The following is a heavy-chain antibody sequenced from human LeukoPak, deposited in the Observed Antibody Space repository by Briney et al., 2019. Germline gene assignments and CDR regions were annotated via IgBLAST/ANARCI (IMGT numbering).Heavy chain of an antibody. V-gene: IGHV4-59*01. CDR2: IYFTGTT. Sequence: PSETLSLTCTVSGGSISSYWSWIRQSPGKGLEWIGSIYFTGTTNYNPSLKSRLTISIDASRNQFSLKLSSATAADTAIYYCVNGGSYLTKWGQGTLVTVSS. CDR3: VNGGSYLTK. J-gene: IGHJ4*02. CDR1: GGSISSY. D-gene: IGHD3-10*01.